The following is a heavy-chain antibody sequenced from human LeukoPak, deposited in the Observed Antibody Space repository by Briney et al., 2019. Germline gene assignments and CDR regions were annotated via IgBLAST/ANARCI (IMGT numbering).Heavy chain of an antibody. CDR3: ARAYKDSSGYQYSFDF. J-gene: IGHJ4*02. D-gene: IGHD3-22*01. CDR2: GHSSGRT. V-gene: IGHV4-59*01. CDR1: GGSISGYY. Sequence: SETLSLTRVVSGGSISGYYWSWIRQPPGKGLEWIGYGHSSGRTNYNASLKSRATLSVDTSRNDFSLKPTSVTAADTAVYYCARAYKDSSGYQYSFDFWGRGTLVTVSS.